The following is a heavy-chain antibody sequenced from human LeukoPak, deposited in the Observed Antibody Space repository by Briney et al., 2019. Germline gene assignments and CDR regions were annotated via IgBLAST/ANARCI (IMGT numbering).Heavy chain of an antibody. D-gene: IGHD6-13*01. J-gene: IGHJ3*02. CDR3: ARDLGSSGAFDI. Sequence: PGGSLRLSCVTSGFTFSDYAMSWIRLAPGKGLEWVSYISSSGSTIYYADSVKGRFTISRDNAKNSLYLQMNGLRAEDTAVYYCARDLGSSGAFDIWGQGTMVTVSS. CDR1: GFTFSDYA. V-gene: IGHV3-11*01. CDR2: ISSSGSTI.